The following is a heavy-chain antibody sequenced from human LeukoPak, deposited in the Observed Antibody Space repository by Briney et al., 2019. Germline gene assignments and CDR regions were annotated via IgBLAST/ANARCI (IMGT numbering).Heavy chain of an antibody. J-gene: IGHJ5*02. CDR2: INPSGGST. D-gene: IGHD1-26*01. Sequence: ASVKVSCKASGYTFTSYYMHWVRQAPGQGLEWMGIINPSGGSTSYAQKFQGRVTMTRDMSTSTDYMELSSLRSEDTAVYYCARAFGIVGATTPWFDPWGQGTLVTVSS. CDR1: GYTFTSYY. CDR3: ARAFGIVGATTPWFDP. V-gene: IGHV1-46*01.